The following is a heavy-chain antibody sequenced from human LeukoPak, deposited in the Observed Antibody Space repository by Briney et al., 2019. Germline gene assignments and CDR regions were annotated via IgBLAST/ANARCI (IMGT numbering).Heavy chain of an antibody. CDR2: IDLTGST. V-gene: IGHV4-59*01. CDR1: DDSITIYY. Sequence: SETLSLTCTVSDDSITIYYWTWIRQPPGKGLEWIGYIDLTGSTNYNPSLNSRVTISRDTSKNHFSLELSSVTAADTAVYFCARGRESAISWYRTYYCYFYMDVWGKGTMVTVSS. J-gene: IGHJ6*03. CDR3: ARGRESAISWYRTYYCYFYMDV. D-gene: IGHD6-13*01.